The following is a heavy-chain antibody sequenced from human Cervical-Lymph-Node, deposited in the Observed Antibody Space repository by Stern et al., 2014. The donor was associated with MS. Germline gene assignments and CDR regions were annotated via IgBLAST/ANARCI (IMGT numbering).Heavy chain of an antibody. CDR2: FIPILDIT. CDR3: ALDLESSSWTGDEY. D-gene: IGHD6-6*01. Sequence: QVQLVQSGAEVKKPGSSVKVSCKASGVNFNSHVISWVRQAPGQGLEWMGGFIPILDITNYAQKFQGRATITEDKSTKTVYLELSSLRSEDTAIYYCALDLESSSWTGDEYWGRGTLVTVSS. J-gene: IGHJ4*01. V-gene: IGHV1-69*09. CDR1: GVNFNSHV.